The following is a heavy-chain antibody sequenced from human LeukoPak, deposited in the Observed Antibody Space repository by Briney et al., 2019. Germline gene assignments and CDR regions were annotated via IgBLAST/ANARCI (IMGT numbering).Heavy chain of an antibody. D-gene: IGHD2-15*01. CDR1: GFTFDDYA. CDR2: ISGDGGST. CDR3: AKARYCSGGSCDTIDY. J-gene: IGHJ4*02. Sequence: GGSLRLSCAASGFTFDDYAMHWVRQAPGKGLEWVSLISGDGGSTYYADSVKGRFTISRDNSKNSLYLQMNSLRTEDTALYYCAKARYCSGGSCDTIDYWGQGTLVTVSS. V-gene: IGHV3-43*02.